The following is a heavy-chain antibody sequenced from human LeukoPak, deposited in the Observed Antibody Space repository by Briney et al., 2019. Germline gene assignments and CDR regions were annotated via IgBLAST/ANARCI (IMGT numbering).Heavy chain of an antibody. Sequence: SETLSLTCTVSGGSISSSCYYWGWIRPPTGKGLEWIGTIYYSGSTYYNPSLKSRVTTSVDTSKNQFSLKLSSVTAADTAVYYCARFRTLTTHFDYWGQGTLVTVSS. CDR3: ARFRTLTTHFDY. V-gene: IGHV4-39*01. J-gene: IGHJ4*02. D-gene: IGHD4-11*01. CDR2: IYYSGST. CDR1: GGSISSSCYY.